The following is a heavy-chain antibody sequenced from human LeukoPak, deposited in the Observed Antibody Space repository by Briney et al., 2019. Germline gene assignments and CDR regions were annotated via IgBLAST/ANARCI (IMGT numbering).Heavy chain of an antibody. CDR2: INHSGST. CDR3: ARFGPLSSSSD. CDR1: GGSFSGYY. Sequence: SETLSLTCAVYGGSFSGYYWSWIRQPPGKGLEWIGEINHSGSTNYNPSLKSRVTISVDTSKNQFSLKLSSVTAADTAVYYCARFGPLSSSSDWGQGTLVTVSS. V-gene: IGHV4-34*01. D-gene: IGHD6-13*01. J-gene: IGHJ4*02.